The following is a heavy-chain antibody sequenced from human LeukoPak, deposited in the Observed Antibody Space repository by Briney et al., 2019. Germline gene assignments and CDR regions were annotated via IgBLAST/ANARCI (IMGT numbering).Heavy chain of an antibody. CDR3: ARVDGGGSDHFDY. V-gene: IGHV3-30-3*01. CDR2: ISYDGSNK. J-gene: IGHJ4*02. D-gene: IGHD3-16*01. CDR1: GFTFSSYA. Sequence: TGGSLRLSCAASGFTFSSYAMHWVRQAPGKGLEWVAVISYDGSNKYYADSVKGRFTISRDNSKNTLYLQMNSLRAEDTAVYYCARVDGGGSDHFDYWGQGTLVTVSS.